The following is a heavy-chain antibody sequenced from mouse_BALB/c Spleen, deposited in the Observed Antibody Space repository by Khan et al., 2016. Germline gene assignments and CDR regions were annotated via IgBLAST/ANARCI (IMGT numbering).Heavy chain of an antibody. CDR3: ARTLLRLYYFDY. J-gene: IGHJ2*01. V-gene: IGHV3-2*02. Sequence: QLEESGPGLVKPSQSLSLTCTVTGYSITSDYAWNWIRQFPGNKLEWMGYISYSGSTSYNPSPKSRISITRDTSKNQFFLQLNSVTTEDTATYYCARTLLRLYYFDYWGQGTTLTVSS. CDR2: ISYSGST. CDR1: GYSITSDYA. D-gene: IGHD1-2*01.